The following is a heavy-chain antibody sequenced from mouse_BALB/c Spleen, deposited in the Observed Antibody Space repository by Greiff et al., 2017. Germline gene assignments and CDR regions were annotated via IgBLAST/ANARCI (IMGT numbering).Heavy chain of an antibody. D-gene: IGHD4-1*01. V-gene: IGHV5-12-1*01. Sequence: EVKLMESGGGLVKPGGSLKLSCAASGFAFSSYDMSWVRQTPEKRLEWVAYISSGGGSTYYPDTVKGRFTISRDNAKNTLYLQMSSLKSEDTAMYYCARDWDWCAYWGQGTLVTVSA. CDR1: GFAFSSYD. J-gene: IGHJ3*01. CDR2: ISSGGGST. CDR3: ARDWDWCAY.